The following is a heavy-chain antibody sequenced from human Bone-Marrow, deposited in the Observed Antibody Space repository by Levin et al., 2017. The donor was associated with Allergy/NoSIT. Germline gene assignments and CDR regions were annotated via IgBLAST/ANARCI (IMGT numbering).Heavy chain of an antibody. CDR3: VARSNGMDV. V-gene: IGHV3-66*01. D-gene: IGHD5-12*01. Sequence: GESLKISCAASEFIVSSNYMSWVRQAPGKGLDWVSVIHSGGSAYYAEPVKGRFTISRDNSKNTLYLQMNSLRADDTAVYYCVARSNGMDVWGQGTTVTVSS. CDR2: IHSGGSA. CDR1: EFIVSSNY. J-gene: IGHJ6*02.